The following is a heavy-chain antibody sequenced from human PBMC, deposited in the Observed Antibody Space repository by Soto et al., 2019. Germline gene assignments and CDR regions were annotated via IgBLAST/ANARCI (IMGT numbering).Heavy chain of an antibody. CDR2: IIPIFGTA. D-gene: IGHD4-17*01. J-gene: IGHJ3*02. Sequence: ASVKVSCKASGGTFSSYAISWVRQAPGQGLEWMGGIIPIFGTANYAQKFQGRVTITADESTSTAYMELSSLRSEDTAVYYCARADIETTVVTTAFDIWGQGTMVTVSS. CDR1: GGTFSSYA. V-gene: IGHV1-69*13. CDR3: ARADIETTVVTTAFDI.